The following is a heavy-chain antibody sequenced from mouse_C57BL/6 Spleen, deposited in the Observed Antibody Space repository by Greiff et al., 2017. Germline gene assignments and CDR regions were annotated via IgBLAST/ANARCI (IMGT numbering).Heavy chain of an antibody. V-gene: IGHV1-62-2*01. J-gene: IGHJ1*03. CDR3: ARQSPYSNWDWYFDV. Sequence: VKLQESGAELVKPGASVKLSCKASGYTFTEYTIHWVKQRSGQGLEWLGWFYPGSGSLKYNEKFKDKATLTADKSSSTVYMELSRLTSEDSAVYFCARQSPYSNWDWYFDVWGTGTTVTVSS. D-gene: IGHD2-5*01. CDR1: GYTFTEYT. CDR2: FYPGSGSL.